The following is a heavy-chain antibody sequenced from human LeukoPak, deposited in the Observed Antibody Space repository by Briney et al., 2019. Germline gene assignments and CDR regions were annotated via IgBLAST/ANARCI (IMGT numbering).Heavy chain of an antibody. CDR3: AKDGRQWLVPEGIDY. D-gene: IGHD6-19*01. CDR2: ISGSGGST. Sequence: GGSLRLSCAASGFTFGSYAMSWVRQAPGKGLEWVSAISGSGGSTYYADSVKGRFTISRDNSKNTLYLQMNSLRAEDTAVYYCAKDGRQWLVPEGIDYWGQGTLVTVSS. CDR1: GFTFGSYA. V-gene: IGHV3-23*01. J-gene: IGHJ4*02.